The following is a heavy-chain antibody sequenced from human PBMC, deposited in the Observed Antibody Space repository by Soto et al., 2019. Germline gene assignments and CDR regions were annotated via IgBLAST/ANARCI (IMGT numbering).Heavy chain of an antibody. J-gene: IGHJ4*02. CDR1: GFSFSSFT. V-gene: IGHV3-21*01. D-gene: IGHD5-18*01. CDR2: ISRTSCGI. CDR3: PRSLAAYSSGYDGPTHRSSLFY. Sequence: GGSLRLSCATSGFSFSSFTMNCSRQAPGKGLEWVSPISRTSCGIYYVNSMTGRFTISRGNAENTLYLQLNNLRVYDTSVYYFPRSLAAYSSGYDGPTHRSSLFYWGPGTLVTVSS.